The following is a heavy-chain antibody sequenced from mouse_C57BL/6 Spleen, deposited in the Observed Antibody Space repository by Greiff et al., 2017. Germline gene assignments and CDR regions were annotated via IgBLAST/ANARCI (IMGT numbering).Heavy chain of an antibody. CDR1: GYTFTSYW. D-gene: IGHD2-10*02. V-gene: IGHV1-61*01. Sequence: QVQLKQPGAELVRPGSSVKLSCKASGYTFTSYWMDWVKQRPGQGLEWIGNISPSDSETHYTHTLKAKATLTVDKSSSTAYMQLSSLTSEDSAVYYCARTGYGNYALYFDYWGQGTTLPVSS. J-gene: IGHJ2*01. CDR3: ARTGYGNYALYFDY. CDR2: ISPSDSET.